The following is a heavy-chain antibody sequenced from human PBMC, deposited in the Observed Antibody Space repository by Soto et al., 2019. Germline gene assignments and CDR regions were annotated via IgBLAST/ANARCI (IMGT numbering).Heavy chain of an antibody. J-gene: IGHJ4*02. V-gene: IGHV1-3*01. Sequence: ASVKVSCKASGYTFISYAIHWVRQAPGQRLEWMGWINAGNGNTKYSQKFQGRVTITRDTSASTAYMELTSLRSEDTTVYYCARELQGLYYFDYWGQGTLVTVSS. CDR3: ARELQGLYYFDY. CDR1: GYTFISYA. CDR2: INAGNGNT. D-gene: IGHD2-15*01.